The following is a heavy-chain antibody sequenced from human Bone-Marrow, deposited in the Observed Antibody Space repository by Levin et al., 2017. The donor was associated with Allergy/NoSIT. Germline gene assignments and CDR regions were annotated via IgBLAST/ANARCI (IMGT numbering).Heavy chain of an antibody. CDR3: ARDRSGAFAFDS. CDR1: GFTARNNH. J-gene: IGHJ4*02. Sequence: GESLKISCEASGFTARNNHMSWVRQAPGKGLEWVSVIDSGGTTYYADSVKGRFSFSRDISKNTLYLEMNNLRAEDTAVYYCARDRSGAFAFDSWGQGTLVTVSS. D-gene: IGHD3-22*01. CDR2: IDSGGTT. V-gene: IGHV3-53*01.